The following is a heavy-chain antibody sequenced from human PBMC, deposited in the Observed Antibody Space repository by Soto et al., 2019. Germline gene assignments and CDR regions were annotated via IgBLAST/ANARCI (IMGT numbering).Heavy chain of an antibody. CDR1: SGSSSSGNW. D-gene: IGHD5-18*01. Sequence: SETLSLTCTVSSGSSSSGNWWSWVRQSPRKGLEWIGEISHSGNTNHNPSLKSRVTISIDKSKNQFSLKLTSVTAADTAVYYCASHRGNTYGPYDYWGQGTLVTVSS. CDR3: ASHRGNTYGPYDY. J-gene: IGHJ4*02. CDR2: ISHSGNT. V-gene: IGHV4-4*02.